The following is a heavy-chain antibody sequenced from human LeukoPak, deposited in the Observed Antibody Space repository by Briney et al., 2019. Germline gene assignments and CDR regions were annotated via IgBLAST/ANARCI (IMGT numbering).Heavy chain of an antibody. V-gene: IGHV3-30*02. D-gene: IGHD1-26*01. CDR3: ARAAEVGATTRYFDY. Sequence: GGSLRLSCAGSGFSFSSYGMHWVRQAPGKGLEWMAFIRSDGSNKYFADSVKGRFTISRDNSKNTLYLQMNSLRAEDTAVYYCARAAEVGATTRYFDYWGQGTLVTVSS. CDR1: GFSFSSYG. CDR2: IRSDGSNK. J-gene: IGHJ4*02.